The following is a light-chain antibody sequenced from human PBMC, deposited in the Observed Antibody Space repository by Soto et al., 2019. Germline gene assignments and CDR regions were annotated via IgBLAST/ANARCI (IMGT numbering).Light chain of an antibody. V-gene: IGKV1-5*01. J-gene: IGKJ4*01. CDR1: QSINNY. CDR3: QQYLSYSPLT. Sequence: DIQMTQSPSSLSASVGGRVTITCRASQSINNYLNWYQQRPGKAPKLLIYGASSLQSGVPSRFSGSGSGTEFTLTISSLQPDDFATYYCQQYLSYSPLTFGGGTKVDIK. CDR2: GAS.